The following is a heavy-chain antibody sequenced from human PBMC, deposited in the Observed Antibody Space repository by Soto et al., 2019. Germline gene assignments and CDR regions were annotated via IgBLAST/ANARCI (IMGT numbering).Heavy chain of an antibody. D-gene: IGHD2-21*02. V-gene: IGHV1-69*12. CDR1: GGTFSSYA. Sequence: QVQLVQSGAEVKKPGSSVKVSCKASGGTFSSYAISWVRQAPGQGLEWMGGIIPIFGTANYAQKFQGRVTITADESTSTAYMELSSLRSEDTAVYYCASGGGAYCGGDCFAHWYFDLWGRGTLVTVSS. J-gene: IGHJ2*01. CDR2: IIPIFGTA. CDR3: ASGGGAYCGGDCFAHWYFDL.